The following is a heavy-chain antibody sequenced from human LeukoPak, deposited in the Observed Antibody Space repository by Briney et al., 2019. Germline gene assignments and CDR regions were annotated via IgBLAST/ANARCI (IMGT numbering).Heavy chain of an antibody. V-gene: IGHV3-33*03. CDR1: GFTFSNYG. J-gene: IGHJ4*02. CDR3: AKDRYCSSTRCFAPADH. CDR2: IWYDGSNK. D-gene: IGHD2-2*01. Sequence: GGSLILSCAASGFTFSNYGMHWVRQAPGKGLEWVAAIWYDGSNKYYGDSVKGRFTISRDNSKNSLYLQMNSLRTEDTAFYYCAKDRYCSSTRCFAPADHWGQGTLVTVSS.